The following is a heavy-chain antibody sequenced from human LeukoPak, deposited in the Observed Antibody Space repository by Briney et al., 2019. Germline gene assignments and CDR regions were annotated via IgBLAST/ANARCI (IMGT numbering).Heavy chain of an antibody. CDR2: SYQSGST. CDR1: GYSISSGYY. V-gene: IGHV4-38-2*01. Sequence: TSETLSLTCAVSGYSISSGYYWGWVRQPPGKGLEWIGNSYQSGSTYYNPSLKSRVTISLDTSKNQFSLKLTSVTAADTAVYYCARWGGDSSGWFLGYWGQGTVVTVSS. CDR3: ARWGGDSSGWFLGY. J-gene: IGHJ4*02. D-gene: IGHD6-19*01.